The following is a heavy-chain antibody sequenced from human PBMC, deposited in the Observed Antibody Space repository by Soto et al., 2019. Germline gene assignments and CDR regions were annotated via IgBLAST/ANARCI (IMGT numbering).Heavy chain of an antibody. V-gene: IGHV1-69*02. Sequence: QVQLVQSGAEVKKPGSSVKVSCKASGGTFSSYTISWVRQAPGQGLEWMGRIIPILGIANYAQKFQGRVTITADKSTSTAYMELSSQRSEDTAVYYCARGGAMEYFQHWGQGTLVTVSS. CDR2: IIPILGIA. CDR1: GGTFSSYT. J-gene: IGHJ1*01. D-gene: IGHD3-16*01. CDR3: ARGGAMEYFQH.